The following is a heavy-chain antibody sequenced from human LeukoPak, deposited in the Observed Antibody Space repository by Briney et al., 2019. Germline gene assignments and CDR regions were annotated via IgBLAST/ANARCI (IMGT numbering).Heavy chain of an antibody. V-gene: IGHV3-23*01. J-gene: IGHJ4*02. Sequence: GGSLTPFRAPSGFTFSYYDMSWARQAPGGGLEWVSASSGSKTYYADSVRGRFTISRDDSRITLYAHMYSLRPADTAVYYCAKRRSRNTGPFESWGQGVLVTVSP. CDR2: SSGSKT. D-gene: IGHD5-18*01. CDR1: GFTFSYYD. CDR3: AKRRSRNTGPFES.